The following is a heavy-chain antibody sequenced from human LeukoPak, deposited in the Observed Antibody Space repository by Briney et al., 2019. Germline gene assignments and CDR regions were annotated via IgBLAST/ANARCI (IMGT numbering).Heavy chain of an antibody. Sequence: GGSLRLSCAASGFTFSTYEMNWVRQAPGKGLEWISYISGGGETRYYADSVKGRFTISRDNAKSSLYLQMNSLRAEDTAVYFCARDYNWGFDYWGQGILVTVSS. CDR2: ISGGGETR. V-gene: IGHV3-48*03. CDR3: ARDYNWGFDY. J-gene: IGHJ4*02. D-gene: IGHD1-20*01. CDR1: GFTFSTYE.